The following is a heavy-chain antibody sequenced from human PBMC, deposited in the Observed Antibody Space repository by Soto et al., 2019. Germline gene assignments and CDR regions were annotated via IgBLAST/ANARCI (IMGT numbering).Heavy chain of an antibody. CDR2: ISRSSTTI. J-gene: IGHJ6*02. CDR1: GFTFSNYN. V-gene: IGHV3-48*02. CDR3: AKDGGSIYYDGMDV. D-gene: IGHD2-15*01. Sequence: GGSLRLSCAASGFTFSNYNMNWVRQAPGKGLEWISDISRSSTTINYADSVKGRFTIPRDNAKNSLYLQMNSLRDEDTAVYYCAKDGGSIYYDGMDVWGQGTTVTVSS.